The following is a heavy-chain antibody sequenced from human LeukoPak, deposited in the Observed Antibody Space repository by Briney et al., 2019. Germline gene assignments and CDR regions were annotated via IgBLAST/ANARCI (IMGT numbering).Heavy chain of an antibody. CDR3: ARRKGYSSSPLGY. J-gene: IGHJ4*02. Sequence: PSETLSLTCTVSGGSMSSYYWSWIRQPPGKGLEWIGYIYYSGSTHYNPSLKSRVTVSVDTSKNQFSLRLSSVTAADTAMYYCARRKGYSSSPLGYWGQGTLVTVSS. CDR1: GGSMSSYY. CDR2: IYYSGST. V-gene: IGHV4-59*08. D-gene: IGHD6-6*01.